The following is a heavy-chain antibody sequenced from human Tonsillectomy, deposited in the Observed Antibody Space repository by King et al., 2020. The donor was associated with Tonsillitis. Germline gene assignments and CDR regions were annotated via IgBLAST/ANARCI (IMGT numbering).Heavy chain of an antibody. Sequence: VQLVESGGGLVQPGGSLRLTCAASGFTFSSFAMTWVRQAPGKGLECVSAIIVMGGFTYYADSVKGRFTISRDNSKNTLYLQVNSLRAEDTAVYYCAKEPYDSSGYPFDYWGQGTLVTVSS. CDR1: GFTFSSFA. CDR2: IIVMGGFT. J-gene: IGHJ4*02. V-gene: IGHV3-23*04. CDR3: AKEPYDSSGYPFDY. D-gene: IGHD3-22*01.